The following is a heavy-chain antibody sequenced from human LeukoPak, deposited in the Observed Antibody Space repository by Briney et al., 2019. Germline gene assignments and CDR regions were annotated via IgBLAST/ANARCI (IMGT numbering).Heavy chain of an antibody. CDR1: GGSISSGDYY. CDR2: IYYSGST. CDR3: ARGQGTVTTH. V-gene: IGHV4-30-4*01. J-gene: IGHJ4*02. D-gene: IGHD4-17*01. Sequence: PSETLSLTCTVSGGSISSGDYYWSWIRQPPGKGLEWIGYIYYSGSTYYNPSLKSRVTISVDTSENHFSLKLTSVTAADTAVYYCARGQGTVTTHWGQGTLVTVSS.